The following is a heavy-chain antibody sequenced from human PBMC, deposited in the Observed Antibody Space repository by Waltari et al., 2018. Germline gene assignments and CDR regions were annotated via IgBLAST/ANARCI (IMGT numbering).Heavy chain of an antibody. CDR3: ARPLYYSDSSGYYPTYYFDS. V-gene: IGHV3-74*01. D-gene: IGHD3-22*01. CDR2: INSDGSAT. CDR1: GFTFRCHW. Sequence: QLVESEGGSVQPGGAQSLSCVGYGFTFRCHWMNWVLQVPGKGLVWVSRINSDGSATSYADSVKGRFTISRDNAKSTLYLQMNNLRDEDTAVYYCARPLYYSDSSGYYPTYYFDSWGQGTLVTVSS. J-gene: IGHJ4*02.